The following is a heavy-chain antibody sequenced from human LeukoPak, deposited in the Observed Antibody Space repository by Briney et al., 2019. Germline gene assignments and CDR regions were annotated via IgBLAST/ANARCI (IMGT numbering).Heavy chain of an antibody. V-gene: IGHV1-46*01. CDR2: INPSGGST. Sequence: GASVKVSCKASGYTFTSYYMHWVRQAPGQGLEWMGIINPSGGSTSYAQKFQGRVTMTRDTSTSTVYMELSSLRSEDTAVYYCATDHSHDAFDIWGQGTMVTVSS. J-gene: IGHJ3*02. D-gene: IGHD2-21*01. CDR1: GYTFTSYY. CDR3: ATDHSHDAFDI.